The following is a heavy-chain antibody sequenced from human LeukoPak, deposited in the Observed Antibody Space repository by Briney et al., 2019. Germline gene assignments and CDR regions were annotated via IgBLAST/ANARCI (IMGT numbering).Heavy chain of an antibody. CDR1: GFTFNSYA. J-gene: IGHJ5*02. V-gene: IGHV3-23*01. Sequence: GGSLRLSCAASGFTFNSYAMSWDRQAPGKGLEGVSTIGFGDDSAYYADSVKGRFTISRDNSKNTLYLQMNYLRAEDTAVYYCAKDPTSVGGRHDWLLDSWGQGTLVTVSS. D-gene: IGHD3-9*01. CDR3: AKDPTSVGGRHDWLLDS. CDR2: IGFGDDSA.